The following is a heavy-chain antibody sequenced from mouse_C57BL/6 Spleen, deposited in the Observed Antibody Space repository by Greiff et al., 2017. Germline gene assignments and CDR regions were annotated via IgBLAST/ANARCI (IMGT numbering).Heavy chain of an antibody. D-gene: IGHD1-1*01. CDR1: GYTFTSYW. Sequence: QVQLQQPGAELVRPGSSVKLSCKASGYTFTSYWMDWVKQRPGQGLEWIGNIYPSDSETHYNQKFKDKATLTVDKSSSTAYMQLSSLTSEDSAVYYCAREDYYGSSYAMDYWGQGTSVTVSS. J-gene: IGHJ4*01. V-gene: IGHV1-61*01. CDR3: AREDYYGSSYAMDY. CDR2: IYPSDSET.